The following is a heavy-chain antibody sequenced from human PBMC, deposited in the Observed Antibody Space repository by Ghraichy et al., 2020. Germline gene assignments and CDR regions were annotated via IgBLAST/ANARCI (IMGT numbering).Heavy chain of an antibody. V-gene: IGHV4-4*07. CDR3: AREGGAARPLDY. J-gene: IGHJ4*02. CDR2: IYNSENT. CDR1: GGSMRSYF. D-gene: IGHD6-6*01. Sequence: SETLSLTCNVSGGSMRSYFWSWIRQPAGKGLEWIGRIYNSENTNYNPSLNSRVTMSVDTSKNQFSLTLDSVTAADTAVYYCAREGGAARPLDYWGQGTLVTVSS.